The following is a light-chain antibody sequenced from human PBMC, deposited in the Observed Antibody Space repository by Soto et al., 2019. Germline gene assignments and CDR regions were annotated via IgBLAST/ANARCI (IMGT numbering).Light chain of an antibody. CDR1: TSDSGGYQY. Sequence: QSALTQPASVSGSPGQSVTISCTGGTSDSGGYQYVSWYQQHPGKAPKLLIFDVTNRPSGVSDRFSGSESGTTASLTISGLQADDEADYCCISFGSTSRLEVFGTGTKLTVL. CDR3: ISFGSTSRLEV. J-gene: IGLJ1*01. V-gene: IGLV2-14*01. CDR2: DVT.